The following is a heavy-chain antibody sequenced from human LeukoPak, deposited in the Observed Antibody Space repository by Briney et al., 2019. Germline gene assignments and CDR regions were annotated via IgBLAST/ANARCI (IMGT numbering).Heavy chain of an antibody. J-gene: IGHJ5*02. V-gene: IGHV1-69*06. CDR3: ARGRYDILTGNRNWFDP. CDR1: GGTFISYP. Sequence: GSSVNVSCKASGGTFISYPISWVRQAPGQGLEWMGGIIPIFGTANYAQKFQGRVTITADKSTSTAYMELSSLRSEDTAVYYCARGRYDILTGNRNWFDPWGQGTLVTGSS. D-gene: IGHD3-9*01. CDR2: IIPIFGTA.